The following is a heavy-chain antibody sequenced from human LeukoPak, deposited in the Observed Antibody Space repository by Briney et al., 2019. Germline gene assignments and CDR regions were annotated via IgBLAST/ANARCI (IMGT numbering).Heavy chain of an antibody. D-gene: IGHD1-26*01. J-gene: IGHJ4*02. Sequence: PGGSLRLSCAASGFTFSSYAMSWVRQAPGKGLEWVANIKQDGSEKYYVDSVKGRFTISRDNAKNSLYLQMNSLRAEDTAVYYCAREASSWELGTSFDYWGQGTLVTVSS. CDR1: GFTFSSYA. CDR2: IKQDGSEK. CDR3: AREASSWELGTSFDY. V-gene: IGHV3-7*01.